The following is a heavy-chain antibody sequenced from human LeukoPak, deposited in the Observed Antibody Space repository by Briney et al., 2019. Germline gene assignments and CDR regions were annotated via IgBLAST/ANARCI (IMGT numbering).Heavy chain of an antibody. Sequence: SETLSLTCAVYGGSFSGYYWSWIRQPPGKGLEWIGEINHSGSTNYNPSLKSRVTISVDTSKNQFSLKLSSVTAADTAVYYCARRRLRYFDWLFHDYYFDYWGQGTLVTVSS. D-gene: IGHD3-9*01. CDR1: GGSFSGYY. V-gene: IGHV4-34*01. CDR3: ARRRLRYFDWLFHDYYFDY. J-gene: IGHJ4*02. CDR2: INHSGST.